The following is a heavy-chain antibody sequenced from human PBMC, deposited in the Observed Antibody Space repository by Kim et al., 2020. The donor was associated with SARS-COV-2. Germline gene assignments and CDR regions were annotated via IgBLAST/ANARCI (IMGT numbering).Heavy chain of an antibody. CDR1: GFTFSSYA. CDR3: AKDVSPMIVVGPLDY. V-gene: IGHV3-23*01. D-gene: IGHD3-22*01. J-gene: IGHJ4*02. CDR2: ISGSGGST. Sequence: GGSLRLSCAASGFTFSSYAMSWVRQAPGKGLEWVSAISGSGGSTYYADSVKGRFTISRDNSKNTLYLQMNSLRAEDTAVYYCAKDVSPMIVVGPLDYWGQGTLVTVSS.